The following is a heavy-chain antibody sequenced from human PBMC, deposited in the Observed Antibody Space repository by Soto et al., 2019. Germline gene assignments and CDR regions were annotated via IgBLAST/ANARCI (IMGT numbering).Heavy chain of an antibody. D-gene: IGHD3-9*01. J-gene: IGHJ5*02. V-gene: IGHV4-28*01. Sequence: PSETLSLTCAVSGYSISSSNWWGWIRQPPGKGLEWIGYIYYSGSTYYNPSLKSRVTMSVDTSKNQFSLKLSSVTAVDTAVYYCARTGPDFDWLLPAGWFDPWGQGTLVTVYS. CDR1: GYSISSSNW. CDR3: ARTGPDFDWLLPAGWFDP. CDR2: IYYSGST.